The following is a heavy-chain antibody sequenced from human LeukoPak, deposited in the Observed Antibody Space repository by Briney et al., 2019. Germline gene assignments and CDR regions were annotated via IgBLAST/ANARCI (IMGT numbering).Heavy chain of an antibody. CDR2: ISYDGSNK. D-gene: IGHD2-15*01. Sequence: GGSLRLSCAASGFTFSSYGMHWVRQAPGKGLEWVAVISYDGSNKYYADSVKGRFTISRDDAKNSLYLQMNSLRAEDTAVYYCARDSSYQYCSGGSCSALDAFDIWGQGTMVTVSS. CDR1: GFTFSSYG. V-gene: IGHV3-30*03. J-gene: IGHJ3*02. CDR3: ARDSSYQYCSGGSCSALDAFDI.